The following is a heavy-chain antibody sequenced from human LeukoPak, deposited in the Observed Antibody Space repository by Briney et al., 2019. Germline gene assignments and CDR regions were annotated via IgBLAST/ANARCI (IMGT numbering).Heavy chain of an antibody. CDR3: VRWGPNRGADY. CDR2: IWYEGSTK. V-gene: IGHV3-33*01. J-gene: IGHJ4*02. CDR1: GFIFSSHG. D-gene: IGHD3-16*01. Sequence: SGRSLRLSCAASGFIFSSHGMHWVRQAPGKGLEWVAVIWYEGSTKYYADSVKGRFAISRDNSENMLWLQMNSLRAEDTAVYYCVRWGPNRGADYWGQGTQVIVSS.